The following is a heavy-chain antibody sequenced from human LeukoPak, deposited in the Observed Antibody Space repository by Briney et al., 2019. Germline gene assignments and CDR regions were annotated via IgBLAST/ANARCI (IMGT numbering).Heavy chain of an antibody. V-gene: IGHV4-59*01. D-gene: IGHD3-9*01. J-gene: IGHJ5*02. Sequence: GSLRLSCAASGFTFSSYAMSWVREAPGKGLEWIGYIYYSGSTNYNPSLESRVTMSVDTSKNQFSLKLASVTAADTAVYYCAREGYYDILTGYYHNWFDPWGQGTLVTVSS. CDR2: IYYSGST. CDR3: AREGYYDILTGYYHNWFDP. CDR1: GFTFSSYA.